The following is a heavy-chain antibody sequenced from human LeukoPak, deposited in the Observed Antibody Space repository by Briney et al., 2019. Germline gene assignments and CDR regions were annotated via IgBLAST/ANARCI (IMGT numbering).Heavy chain of an antibody. CDR2: IQTSGST. J-gene: IGHJ4*02. Sequence: SETLSLTCTVSGVSISRYYWSWIRQPAGKGLEWIGGIQTSGSTNYNPSLKSRIIMSVDTSKNQFSLKLTSVTAADTAVYYCAGDHQDYGANSALWYWGQGTLVTVSS. D-gene: IGHD4-23*01. V-gene: IGHV4-4*07. CDR1: GVSISRYY. CDR3: AGDHQDYGANSALWY.